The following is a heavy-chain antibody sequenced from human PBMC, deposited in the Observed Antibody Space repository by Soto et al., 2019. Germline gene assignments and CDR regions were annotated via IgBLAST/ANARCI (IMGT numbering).Heavy chain of an antibody. Sequence: EVQLVESGGGLVKPGGSLTLSCAACGFTFSNYTMNWLRQAPGKGLEWVSSISRSSRNIYYADSVKGRFTISRDNAKNALYLHMNSLRAGDTAVYYCARDLKVAGTNSFYYYGMAVWGQGTTVTVSS. J-gene: IGHJ6*02. D-gene: IGHD6-19*01. CDR3: ARDLKVAGTNSFYYYGMAV. CDR2: ISRSSRNI. V-gene: IGHV3-21*01. CDR1: GFTFSNYT.